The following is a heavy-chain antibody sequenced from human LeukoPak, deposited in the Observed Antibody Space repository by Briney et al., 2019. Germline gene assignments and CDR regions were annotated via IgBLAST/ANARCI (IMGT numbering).Heavy chain of an antibody. D-gene: IGHD6-13*01. CDR3: AKDSGGIAAAFDY. CDR2: ISGSGGST. V-gene: IGHV3-23*01. Sequence: GGSLRLSCAASGFTFSDYYMSWIRQAPGKGLEWVSAISGSGGSTYYADSVKGRFTISRDNSKNTLYLQMNSLRAEDTAVYYCAKDSGGIAAAFDYWGQGTLVTVSS. CDR1: GFTFSDYY. J-gene: IGHJ4*02.